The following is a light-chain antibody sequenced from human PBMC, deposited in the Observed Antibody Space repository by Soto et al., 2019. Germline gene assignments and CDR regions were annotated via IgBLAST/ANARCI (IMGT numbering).Light chain of an antibody. Sequence: QAVLTQQPSLTVSPGGTVTLTCGSSTAPVTSGHYPYWFQQTRGQPPRTLIYDIRNKHSWTPARFSGSLLGGKAALTLSGAQPQDEAYYYCSLAYSRDREVFGGGTKLTVL. J-gene: IGLJ2*01. CDR1: TAPVTSGHY. CDR2: DIR. V-gene: IGLV7-46*01. CDR3: SLAYSRDREV.